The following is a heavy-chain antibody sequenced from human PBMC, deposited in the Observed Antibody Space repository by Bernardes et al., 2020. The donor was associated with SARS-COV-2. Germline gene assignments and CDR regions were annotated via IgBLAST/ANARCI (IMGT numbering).Heavy chain of an antibody. Sequence: GGSLRLSCAASGFTFTNHAMSWVRQAPGKGLEWVAAISCDTSSTYYADSVRGRFTISRDNSKNTVHLQMNSLRDEDTAVYYCAKEVSFSSGWYVDHWGQGTLVTVSS. CDR2: ISCDTSST. D-gene: IGHD6-13*01. J-gene: IGHJ4*02. CDR3: AKEVSFSSGWYVDH. V-gene: IGHV3-23*01. CDR1: GFTFTNHA.